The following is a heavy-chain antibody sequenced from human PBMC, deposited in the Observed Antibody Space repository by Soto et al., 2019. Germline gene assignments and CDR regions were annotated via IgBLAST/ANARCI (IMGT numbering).Heavy chain of an antibody. CDR3: ARDPGSSTSYFNWFDP. V-gene: IGHV4-31*02. CDR1: GGSISSGGYY. J-gene: IGHJ5*02. CDR2: IYYSGST. D-gene: IGHD2-2*01. Sequence: SETVSLTCTVSGGSISSGGYYWSWIRQHPGKGLEWIGYIYYSGSTYYNPSLKSRVTISVDTSKNQFSLKLSSVTAADTAVYYCARDPGSSTSYFNWFDPWGQGTLVTVSS.